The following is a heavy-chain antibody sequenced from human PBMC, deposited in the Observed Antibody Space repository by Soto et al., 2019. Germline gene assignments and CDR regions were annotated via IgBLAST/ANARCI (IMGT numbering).Heavy chain of an antibody. J-gene: IGHJ6*02. Sequence: PSAPLSLTCAVSGGSISSSGYSWSWRRQPQGKRLEWIGSIFYSGSTYYNPSLKSRVTISVDTSKNQFSLTLTSVTAADTAVYYCARRLYYDSSGFEGGGMDVWGQGTTVTVSS. CDR3: ARRLYYDSSGFEGGGMDV. CDR1: GGSISSSGYS. V-gene: IGHV4-39*01. CDR2: IFYSGST. D-gene: IGHD3-22*01.